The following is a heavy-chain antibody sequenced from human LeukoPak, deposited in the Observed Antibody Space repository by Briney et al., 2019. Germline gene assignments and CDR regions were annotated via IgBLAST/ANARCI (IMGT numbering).Heavy chain of an antibody. V-gene: IGHV4-59*12. CDR1: GGSISSYY. D-gene: IGHD6-19*01. Sequence: PSETLSLTCTVSGGSISSYYWSWIRQPPGKGLEWIGSIYYSGSTYYNPSLKSRVTISVDTSKNQFSLKLSSVTAADTAVYYCARVFGGYSSGWFDYWGQGTLVTVSS. J-gene: IGHJ4*02. CDR3: ARVFGGYSSGWFDY. CDR2: IYYSGST.